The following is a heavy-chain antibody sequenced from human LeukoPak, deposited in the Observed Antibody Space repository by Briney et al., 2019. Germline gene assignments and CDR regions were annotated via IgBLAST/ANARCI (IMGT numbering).Heavy chain of an antibody. Sequence: GGSLRLSCAASGFTFSNYAMHWVRQAPGKGLEYVSAISSNGGSTYYADSVKGRFTISRDNSKNTLYLQMGSLRAEDMAVYYCARDLRLKELAYCGGDCLDYWGQGTLVTVSS. J-gene: IGHJ4*02. CDR1: GFTFSNYA. CDR3: ARDLRLKELAYCGGDCLDY. D-gene: IGHD2-21*02. V-gene: IGHV3-64*02. CDR2: ISSNGGST.